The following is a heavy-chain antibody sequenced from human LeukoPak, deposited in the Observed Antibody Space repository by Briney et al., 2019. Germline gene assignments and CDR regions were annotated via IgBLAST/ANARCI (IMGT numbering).Heavy chain of an antibody. V-gene: IGHV3-23*01. D-gene: IGHD2-21*01. CDR1: GFTFNTYG. CDR2: ISGSGATT. CDR3: ARPIKTNTLYYFDY. J-gene: IGHJ4*02. Sequence: PGGSLRLSSSASGFTFNTYGMSWVRQAPGKGLEWSSVISGSGATTYYADSVKGRFTISRDNSTNTLYLQVSSLRAEDTAVYYCARPIKTNTLYYFDYWGQGTLVTVSS.